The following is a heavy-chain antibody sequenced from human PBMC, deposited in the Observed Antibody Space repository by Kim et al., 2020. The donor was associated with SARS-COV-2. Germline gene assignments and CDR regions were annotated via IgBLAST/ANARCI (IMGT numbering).Heavy chain of an antibody. J-gene: IGHJ1*01. CDR2: INHSGST. CDR3: ARGVFGVVIKYFQH. V-gene: IGHV4-34*01. CDR1: GGSFSGYY. Sequence: SETLSLTCAVYGGSFSGYYWSWIRQPPGKGLEWIGEINHSGSTNYNPSLKSRVTISVDTSKNQFSLKLSSVTAADTAVYYCARGVFGVVIKYFQHWGQGTLVTVSS. D-gene: IGHD3-3*01.